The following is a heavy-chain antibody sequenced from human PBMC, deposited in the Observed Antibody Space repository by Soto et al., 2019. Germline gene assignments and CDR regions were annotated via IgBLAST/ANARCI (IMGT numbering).Heavy chain of an antibody. Sequence: ESLSLTCTVSGGSISSYYWSWIRQPPGKGLESIGYIYYSGSTNYNPSLKSRVTISVDTSKNQFSLKLSSVTAADTAVYYCARANIRFDFWSGYEGVGDWFDPWGQGTLVTVSS. J-gene: IGHJ5*02. CDR3: ARANIRFDFWSGYEGVGDWFDP. CDR1: GGSISSYY. CDR2: IYYSGST. V-gene: IGHV4-59*01. D-gene: IGHD3-3*01.